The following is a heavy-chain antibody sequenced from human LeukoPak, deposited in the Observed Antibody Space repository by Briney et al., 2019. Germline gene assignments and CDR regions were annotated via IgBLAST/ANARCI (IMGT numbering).Heavy chain of an antibody. D-gene: IGHD1-1*01. CDR3: AKDKEVGTYFDY. V-gene: IGHV3-23*01. Sequence: PGGSLRLSCADSGFTFRSYSMNWVRQAPGKGLEWVSTISGSGGSTYYADSVKGRLTISRDNSKNTLYLQLNSLRADDTAVYYCAKDKEVGTYFDYWGQGALVTVSS. CDR2: ISGSGGST. J-gene: IGHJ4*02. CDR1: GFTFRSYS.